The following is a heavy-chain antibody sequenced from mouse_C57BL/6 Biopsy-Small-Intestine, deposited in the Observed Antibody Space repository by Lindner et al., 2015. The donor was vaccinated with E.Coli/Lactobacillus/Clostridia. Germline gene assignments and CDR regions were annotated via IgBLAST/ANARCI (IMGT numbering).Heavy chain of an antibody. J-gene: IGHJ2*01. CDR2: ISSGSSTI. Sequence: VQLQESGGGLVKSGGSLKLSCAASGFTFSDYGMHWVRQAPEKGLEWVAYISSGSSTIYYADTVKGRFTISRDNAKNTLFLQMTSLRSEDTAMYYCAKDYYGSSYDYWGQGTTLTVSS. CDR1: GFTFSDYG. D-gene: IGHD1-1*01. CDR3: AKDYYGSSYDY. V-gene: IGHV5-17*01.